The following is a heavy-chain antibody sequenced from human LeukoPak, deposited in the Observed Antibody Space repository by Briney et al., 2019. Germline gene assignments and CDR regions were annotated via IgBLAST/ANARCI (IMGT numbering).Heavy chain of an antibody. V-gene: IGHV3-33*07. Sequence: GGSLRLSCAAAGFTFSRYWVSWVRQATGKGLEWVAFIRYDGSNKYYADSVKGRFTISRDNLKNTLYLQMNSLRAEDTAVYYCARGGSGDIFDIWGQGTMVTVSS. CDR1: GFTFSRYW. CDR3: ARGGSGDIFDI. CDR2: IRYDGSNK. D-gene: IGHD2-21*01. J-gene: IGHJ3*02.